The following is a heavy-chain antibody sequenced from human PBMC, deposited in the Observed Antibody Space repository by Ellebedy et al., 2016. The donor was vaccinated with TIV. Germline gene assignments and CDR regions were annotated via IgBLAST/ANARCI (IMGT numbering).Heavy chain of an antibody. CDR1: GYTFTSYG. V-gene: IGHV1-18*01. CDR2: ISAYNGNT. Sequence: ASVKVSCXASGYTFTSYGISWVRQAPGQGLEWMGWISAYNGNTNYAQKLQGRVTMTTDTSTSTAYMELSSLRSEDTAVYYCARRNPKMATGRYFDWLDAFDIWGQGTMVTVSS. J-gene: IGHJ3*02. CDR3: ARRNPKMATGRYFDWLDAFDI. D-gene: IGHD3-9*01.